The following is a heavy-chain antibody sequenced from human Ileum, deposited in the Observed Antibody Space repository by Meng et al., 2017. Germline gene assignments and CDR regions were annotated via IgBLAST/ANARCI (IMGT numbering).Heavy chain of an antibody. CDR1: GFSFSSSE. CDR2: ISGTGSTI. Sequence: GESLKISCAASGFSFSSSEMNWVRQAPGKGLEWVSYISGTGSTIYYADYVKGRFTISRDTAKNSLFLQMNSLRAEDTAVYYCARRLYYDFLTGGVGAFDIWGQGTMVTVSS. J-gene: IGHJ3*02. D-gene: IGHD3-9*01. V-gene: IGHV3-48*03. CDR3: ARRLYYDFLTGGVGAFDI.